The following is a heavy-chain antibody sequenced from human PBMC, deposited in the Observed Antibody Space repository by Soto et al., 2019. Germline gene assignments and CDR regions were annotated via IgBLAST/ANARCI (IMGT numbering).Heavy chain of an antibody. D-gene: IGHD6-13*01. CDR2: ISYDGSNK. Sequence: QVQLVESGGGVVQPGRSLRLSCAASGFTFSSYGMHWVRQAPGNGLEWVAVISYDGSNKYYADSVKGRFTISRDNSKNTLYLQMNSLRAEDTAVYYCAKAVSSSWYLVRDCYYGMDVWGQGTTVTVSS. CDR1: GFTFSSYG. J-gene: IGHJ6*02. V-gene: IGHV3-30*18. CDR3: AKAVSSSWYLVRDCYYGMDV.